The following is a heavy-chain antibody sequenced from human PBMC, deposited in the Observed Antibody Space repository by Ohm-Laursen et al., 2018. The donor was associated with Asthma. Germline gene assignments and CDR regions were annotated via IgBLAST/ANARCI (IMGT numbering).Heavy chain of an antibody. V-gene: IGHV3-30*03. CDR2: ISYDGSNK. Sequence: SLRLSCAASGFTFSSYGMHWVRQAPGKGLEWVAVISYDGSNKYYADSVKGRFTISRDNSKNTLYLQMNSLRAEDTAVYYCARGGYCSGGSCYNDAFDIWGQGTMVTVSS. CDR3: ARGGYCSGGSCYNDAFDI. D-gene: IGHD2-15*01. J-gene: IGHJ3*02. CDR1: GFTFSSYG.